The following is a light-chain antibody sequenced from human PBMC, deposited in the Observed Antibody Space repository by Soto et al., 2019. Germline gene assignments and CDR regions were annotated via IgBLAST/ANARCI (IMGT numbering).Light chain of an antibody. J-gene: IGLJ3*02. V-gene: IGLV2-14*01. CDR3: NSYTSGSTWV. CDR1: SSDVGGYNY. Sequence: QSALTQPASVSGSPGQPITISCTGTSSDVGGYNYVCWFQQHPGKAPKLMIYDVSNRPSGVSNRFSGSKSGNTASLTISGLQAEDEADYYCNSYTSGSTWVFGGGTKLTVL. CDR2: DVS.